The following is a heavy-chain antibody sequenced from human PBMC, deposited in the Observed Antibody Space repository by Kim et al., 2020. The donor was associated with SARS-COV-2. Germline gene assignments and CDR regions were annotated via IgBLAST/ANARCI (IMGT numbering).Heavy chain of an antibody. CDR3: AREVRIAAAGYTL. D-gene: IGHD6-13*01. V-gene: IGHV3-48*03. CDR2: ISGSGSTI. Sequence: GGSLRLSCAASGFTFSSYEMNWVRQAPGKGLEWVSYISGSGSTIYYADSVKGRFTISRDNAKNSLYLQMNSLRAEDTAVYYCAREVRIAAAGYTLWGQGTLVTVSS. J-gene: IGHJ4*02. CDR1: GFTFSSYE.